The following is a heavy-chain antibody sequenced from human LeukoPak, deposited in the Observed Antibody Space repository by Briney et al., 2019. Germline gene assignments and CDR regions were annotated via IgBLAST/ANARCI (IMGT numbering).Heavy chain of an antibody. CDR3: ARAAPLPAYYDYVWGSGGDAFDI. Sequence: PGGSLRLSCAASGFTFSSYEMNWVRQAPGKGLEWVSYISNGGSNKYYADSVKGRFTISRDNAKNSLYLQMNSLRAEDTAVYYCARAAPLPAYYDYVWGSGGDAFDIWGQGTMVTVPS. CDR1: GFTFSSYE. CDR2: ISNGGSNK. J-gene: IGHJ3*02. D-gene: IGHD3-16*01. V-gene: IGHV3-48*03.